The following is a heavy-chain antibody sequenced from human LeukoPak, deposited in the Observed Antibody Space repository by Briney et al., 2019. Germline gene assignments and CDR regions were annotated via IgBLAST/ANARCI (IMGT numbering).Heavy chain of an antibody. J-gene: IGHJ4*02. Sequence: SETLSLTCAVYGGSFSGYYWSWIRQPPGKGLEWIGEINHSGSTNYNPSLKSRVTISVDTSKNQFSLKLSSVTAADTAVYYCARAGMYSSSWYANVGVDFDYWGQGTLVTVSS. D-gene: IGHD6-13*01. CDR3: ARAGMYSSSWYANVGVDFDY. CDR1: GGSFSGYY. V-gene: IGHV4-34*01. CDR2: INHSGST.